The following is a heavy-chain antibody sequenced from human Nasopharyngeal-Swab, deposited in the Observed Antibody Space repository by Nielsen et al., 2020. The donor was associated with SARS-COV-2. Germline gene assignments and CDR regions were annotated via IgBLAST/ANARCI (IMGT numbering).Heavy chain of an antibody. CDR3: ASSIPPRY. CDR2: IYSGGST. V-gene: IGHV3-53*01. J-gene: IGHJ4*02. Sequence: VRQAPGKGLEWVSVIYSGGSTYYADSVKGRFTISRDNSKNTLYLQMNSLRAEDTAVYYCASSIPPRYWGQGTRVTVSS.